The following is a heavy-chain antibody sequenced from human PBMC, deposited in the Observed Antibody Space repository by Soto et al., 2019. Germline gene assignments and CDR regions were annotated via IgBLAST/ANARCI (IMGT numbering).Heavy chain of an antibody. V-gene: IGHV3-23*01. CDR1: GFTFGSYA. J-gene: IGHJ4*02. CDR2: ISASGGNT. CDR3: ERAVDGTRYYLDF. Sequence: EVQLLESGGGLVQPGGSLRLSCSASGFTFGSYAMSWVRQTPGNGLEWVSAISASGGNTYYADSVKGRFTSSRDNSKNTLYLQMNSMSAEDTAVYHCERAVDGTRYYLDFWGQGTLVTVSS. D-gene: IGHD6-19*01.